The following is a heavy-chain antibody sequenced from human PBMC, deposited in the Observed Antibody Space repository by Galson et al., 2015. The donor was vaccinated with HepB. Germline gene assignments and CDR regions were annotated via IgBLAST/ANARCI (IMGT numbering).Heavy chain of an antibody. Sequence: SLRLSCAASGFTFSTYNMSWVRQAPGKGLEWVSSISSSGSYIYYADSLKGRFTISRDNAKHLLYLQVSSLRAEDTALYYCAREITGTRVFDYWGQGTLLTVSS. CDR2: ISSSGSYI. CDR3: AREITGTRVFDY. D-gene: IGHD1-7*01. J-gene: IGHJ4*02. CDR1: GFTFSTYN. V-gene: IGHV3-21*01.